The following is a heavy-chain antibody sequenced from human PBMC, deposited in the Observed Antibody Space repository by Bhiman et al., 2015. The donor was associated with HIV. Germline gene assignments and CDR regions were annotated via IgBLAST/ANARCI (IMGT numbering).Heavy chain of an antibody. CDR1: GFSFSSYG. J-gene: IGHJ6*03. CDR3: ARGGSYYSYYYYYMDV. Sequence: QVQLVESGGGVVQPGRSLRLSCTASGFSFSSYGMHWVRQAPGKGLEWVAVIWHDGTNKDYPDSVKGRFTISRDNAKNSLYLQMNSLRAEDTALYYCARGGSYYSYYYYYMDVWGKGTTVTVSS. D-gene: IGHD1-26*01. V-gene: IGHV3-33*03. CDR2: IWHDGTNK.